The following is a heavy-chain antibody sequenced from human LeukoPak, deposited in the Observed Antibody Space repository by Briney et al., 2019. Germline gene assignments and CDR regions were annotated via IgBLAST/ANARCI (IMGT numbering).Heavy chain of an antibody. V-gene: IGHV4-61*02. CDR2: IYTSGST. Sequence: SETLSLTCTVSGGSISSGSYYWSWIRQPAGQGLEWIGRIYTSGSTNYNPYLKSRVTISVDTSKNQFSLKLSSVTAADTAVCYCASNIVVVPDNWFDPWGQGTLVTVSS. J-gene: IGHJ5*02. D-gene: IGHD2-2*01. CDR1: GGSISSGSYY. CDR3: ASNIVVVPDNWFDP.